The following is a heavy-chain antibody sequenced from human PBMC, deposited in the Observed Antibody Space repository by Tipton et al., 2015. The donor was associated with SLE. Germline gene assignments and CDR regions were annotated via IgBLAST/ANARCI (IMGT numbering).Heavy chain of an antibody. Sequence: SLRLSCAASGFTFSSYAMSWVRQAPGKGLEWVSAISGSGGSTYYADSVKGRFTISRDNSKNTLYLQMNSLRAEDTAVYYCARARGYCSSTSCYNHYYYMDVWGKGTTVTVSS. CDR2: ISGSGGST. V-gene: IGHV3-23*01. CDR3: ARARGYCSSTSCYNHYYYMDV. J-gene: IGHJ6*03. D-gene: IGHD2-2*02. CDR1: GFTFSSYA.